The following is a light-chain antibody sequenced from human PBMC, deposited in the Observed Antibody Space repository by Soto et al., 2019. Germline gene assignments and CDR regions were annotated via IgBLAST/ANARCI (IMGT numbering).Light chain of an antibody. J-gene: IGKJ4*01. CDR3: QRRSNWLT. V-gene: IGKV3-11*01. Sequence: EIVLTQSPATLSLSPGERATLSCRASQSVSSYLAWYQQKPGQAPRLLIYDASNRATGIPARFSGSGSGTDFTLTISSLGPEDFAVYYCQRRSNWLTFGGGTKVEIK. CDR1: QSVSSY. CDR2: DAS.